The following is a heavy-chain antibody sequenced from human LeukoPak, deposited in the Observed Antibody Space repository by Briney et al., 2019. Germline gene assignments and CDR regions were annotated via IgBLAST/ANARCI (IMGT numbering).Heavy chain of an antibody. V-gene: IGHV4-4*07. CDR2: IYTSGST. J-gene: IGHJ4*02. Sequence: PSETLSLTCTVSGGSISSYYWSWIRQPAGKGLEWIGRIYTSGSTNYNPSLKSRVTMSVDTSKNQFSLKLSSVTAADTAVYYCARELSGYSYGGLPPQLIDYWGQGTLVTVSS. CDR3: ARELSGYSYGGLPPQLIDY. CDR1: GGSISSYY. D-gene: IGHD5-18*01.